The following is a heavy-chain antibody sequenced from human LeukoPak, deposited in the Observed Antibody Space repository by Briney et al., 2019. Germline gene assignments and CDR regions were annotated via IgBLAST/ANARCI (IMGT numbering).Heavy chain of an antibody. D-gene: IGHD3-16*01. J-gene: IGHJ3*02. V-gene: IGHV1-2*02. CDR2: ITPNNGGT. CDR1: GYIFTGYY. CDR3: ARLINGGRAFDI. Sequence: ASVKVSCKSSGYIFTGYYMHWVRQAPGQGLEWMGWITPNNGGTNYAQNLQGRVTITTDTSMSTAYMELTGLRSDDTAIYYCARLINGGRAFDIWGQGTVVTVSS.